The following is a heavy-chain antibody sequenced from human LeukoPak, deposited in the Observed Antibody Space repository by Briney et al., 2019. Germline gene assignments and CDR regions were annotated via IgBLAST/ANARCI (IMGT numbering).Heavy chain of an antibody. CDR2: IYYSGST. J-gene: IGHJ4*02. Sequence: SQTLSLTCTVSGGSLSSGGYYWSWIRQHPGKGLEWIGYIYYSGSTYYNPSLKSRVTISVDTSKNQFSLKLSSVTAADTAVYYCARRLIAAAGQFDYWGQGTLVTVSS. CDR3: ARRLIAAAGQFDY. D-gene: IGHD6-13*01. CDR1: GGSLSSGGYY. V-gene: IGHV4-31*03.